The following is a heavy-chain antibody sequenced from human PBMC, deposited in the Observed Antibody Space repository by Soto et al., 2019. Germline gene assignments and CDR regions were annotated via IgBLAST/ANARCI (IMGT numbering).Heavy chain of an antibody. J-gene: IGHJ6*02. D-gene: IGHD1-7*01. V-gene: IGHV1-18*01. Sequence: QAPGHGLEWLGRMSGRSGDPNCAPTVRDRITMATDTSNNTAYMELRSLRSDDTAVYYCVREGGPGTEKYHCGLAVWGQGTTVTV. CDR3: VREGGPGTEKYHCGLAV. CDR2: MSGRSGDP.